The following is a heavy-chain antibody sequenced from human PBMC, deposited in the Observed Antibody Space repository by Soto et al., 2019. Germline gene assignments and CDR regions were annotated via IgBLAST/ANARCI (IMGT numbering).Heavy chain of an antibody. D-gene: IGHD6-13*01. V-gene: IGHV1-69*13. CDR1: GGTFSSYA. CDR3: ARTIAAAGTYYYYGMDV. J-gene: IGHJ6*02. Sequence: SVKVSCKASGGTFSSYAISWVQQAPGQGLEWMGGIIPIFGTANYAQKFQGRVTITADESTSTAYMELSSLRSEDTAVYYCARTIAAAGTYYYYGMDVWGQGTTVTVSS. CDR2: IIPIFGTA.